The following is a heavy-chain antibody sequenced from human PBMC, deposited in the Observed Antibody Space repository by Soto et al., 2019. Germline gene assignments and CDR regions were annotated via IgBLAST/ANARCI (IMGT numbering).Heavy chain of an antibody. J-gene: IGHJ6*03. V-gene: IGHV1-46*03. CDR3: AKGAGTASENYYYYYYLDV. CDR1: GYTFTSYY. CDR2: INPSGGST. D-gene: IGHD6-13*01. Sequence: ASVKVSCKASGYTFTSYYIHWVRQAPGQGLEWMGIINPSGGSTNSAQKFQGRVTMTRDTSTSTVYMELSSLRSEDTAVYYCAKGAGTASENYYYYYYLDVWGKGTTVTVSS.